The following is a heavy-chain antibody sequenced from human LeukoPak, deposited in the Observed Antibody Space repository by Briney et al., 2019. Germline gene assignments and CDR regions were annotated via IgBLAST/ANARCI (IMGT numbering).Heavy chain of an antibody. Sequence: GGSLRLSCAASGFXVSSNYISWVRQAPGKGPEWVSLIYSSGSTYYTNSVKGRFTISRDNSQNTLYLQMNSLSAEDTAVYYCARTFLSGDGYKVGYFDYWGQGTLVTVSS. CDR3: ARTFLSGDGYKVGYFDY. D-gene: IGHD5-24*01. V-gene: IGHV3-53*01. CDR1: GFXVSSNY. CDR2: IYSSGST. J-gene: IGHJ4*02.